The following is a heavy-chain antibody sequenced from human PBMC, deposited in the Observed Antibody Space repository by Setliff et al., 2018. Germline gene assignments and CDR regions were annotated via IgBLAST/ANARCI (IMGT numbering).Heavy chain of an antibody. Sequence: ASVKVSCKASGYTFTSHYMHWVRQAPGLGLEWMGTINPSSGRTSYAQKFQGRVTMTRDTSTSTDYMDMRSLRSEDTAVYYCARDVFPYHYEGAFDIWGQGTMVTVSS. D-gene: IGHD3-22*01. CDR2: INPSSGRT. CDR3: ARDVFPYHYEGAFDI. V-gene: IGHV1-46*01. CDR1: GYTFTSHY. J-gene: IGHJ3*02.